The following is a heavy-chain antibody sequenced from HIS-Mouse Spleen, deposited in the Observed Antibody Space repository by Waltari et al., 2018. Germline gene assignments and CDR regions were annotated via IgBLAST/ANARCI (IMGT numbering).Heavy chain of an antibody. J-gene: IGHJ2*01. Sequence: QLQLQESGPGLVKPSEPLSLTCTVSGGSISSSSYYRGWIRQPPGKGLEWIGSIYYSGSTYYNPSLKSRVTISVDTSKNQFSLKLSSVTAADTAVYYCAREIPYSSSWYEWYFDLWGRGTLVTVSS. V-gene: IGHV4-39*07. D-gene: IGHD6-13*01. CDR3: AREIPYSSSWYEWYFDL. CDR1: GGSISSSSYY. CDR2: IYYSGST.